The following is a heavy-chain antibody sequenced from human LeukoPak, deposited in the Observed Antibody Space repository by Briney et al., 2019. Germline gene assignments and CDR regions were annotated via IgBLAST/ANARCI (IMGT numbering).Heavy chain of an antibody. D-gene: IGHD2-2*01. J-gene: IGHJ6*02. CDR3: ARDLRIVVVPAALYYYYGMDV. Sequence: GASLRLSCAASGFTFSSYAMSWVRQAPGKGLEWVSAISGSGGSTYYADSVKGRFTISRDNSKNTLYLQMNSLRAEDTAVYYCARDLRIVVVPAALYYYYGMDVWGQGTTVTVSS. V-gene: IGHV3-23*01. CDR2: ISGSGGST. CDR1: GFTFSSYA.